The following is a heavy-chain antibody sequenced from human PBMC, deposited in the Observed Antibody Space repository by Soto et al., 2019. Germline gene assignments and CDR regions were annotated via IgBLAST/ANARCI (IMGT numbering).Heavy chain of an antibody. J-gene: IGHJ4*02. CDR2: IYYSGSS. Sequence: QVQLQESGPGLVKPSQTLSLTCTVSGGSIRSGGYYWSWIRQHPGKGLEWIGHIYYSGSSYHNPSLDYNPSHKRRDTISVDTYKKQFSLRLTSVTAADAAVYYCARDDHERGYSGCFEYWGQGTLVAASS. V-gene: IGHV4-31*03. D-gene: IGHD5-12*01. CDR1: GGSIRSGGYY. CDR3: ARDDHERGYSGCFEY.